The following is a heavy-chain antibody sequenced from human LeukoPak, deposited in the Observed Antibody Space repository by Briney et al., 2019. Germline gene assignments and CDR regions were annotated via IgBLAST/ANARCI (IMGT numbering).Heavy chain of an antibody. J-gene: IGHJ4*02. CDR1: GYTFTSYG. D-gene: IGHD2-21*01. CDR3: ARVYSGWSPDY. CDR2: VSAYNGNT. Sequence: ASVKVSCKASGYTFTSYGISWVRQAPGQGLEWMGWVSAYNGNTNSAQKLQDRVTMTTDTSTSTAYMELRSLRFDDTAVYYCARVYSGWSPDYWGQGTLVTVSS. V-gene: IGHV1-18*01.